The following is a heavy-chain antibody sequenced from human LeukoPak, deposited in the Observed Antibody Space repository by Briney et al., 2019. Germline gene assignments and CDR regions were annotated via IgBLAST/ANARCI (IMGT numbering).Heavy chain of an antibody. J-gene: IGHJ4*02. Sequence: PGGSLRLSCAASGFTFSSYGMHWVRQAPGKGLEWVAVIWYDGTDKYYGDSVKGRFAISRDNSKNTLFLQMNSLRVEDTALYYCAREASLSGCYFDYWGQGTLVTVSS. V-gene: IGHV3-33*01. D-gene: IGHD5-12*01. CDR1: GFTFSSYG. CDR2: IWYDGTDK. CDR3: AREASLSGCYFDY.